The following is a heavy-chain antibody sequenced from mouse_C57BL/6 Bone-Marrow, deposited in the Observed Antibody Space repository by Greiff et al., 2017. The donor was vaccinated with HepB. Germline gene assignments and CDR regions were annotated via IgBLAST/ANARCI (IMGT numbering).Heavy chain of an antibody. Sequence: EVQLQQSGPGLVKPSQSLSLTCSVTGYSITSGYYWNWIRQFPGNKLEWMGYISYDGSNNYNPSLKNRISITRDTSKNQFFLKLNSVTTEDTATYYCAREGYYGSRLAWFGHWGEVTLVSVSA. CDR1: GYSITSGYY. J-gene: IGHJ3*01. V-gene: IGHV3-6*01. D-gene: IGHD1-1*01. CDR2: ISYDGSN. CDR3: AREGYYGSRLAWFGH.